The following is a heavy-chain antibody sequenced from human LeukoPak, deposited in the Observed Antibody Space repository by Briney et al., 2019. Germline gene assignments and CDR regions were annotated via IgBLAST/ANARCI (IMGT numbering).Heavy chain of an antibody. V-gene: IGHV4-61*02. J-gene: IGHJ5*02. CDR2: IYTSGST. D-gene: IGHD1-7*01. Sequence: KPAETLSLTCTVSGGSISSSSYYWSWIRQPAGKGLEWIGRIYTSGSTNYNPSLKSRVTMSVGTSKNQFSLKLSSVTAADTAVYYCARDETGTTPYNWFDPWGQGTLVTVSS. CDR1: GGSISSSSYY. CDR3: ARDETGTTPYNWFDP.